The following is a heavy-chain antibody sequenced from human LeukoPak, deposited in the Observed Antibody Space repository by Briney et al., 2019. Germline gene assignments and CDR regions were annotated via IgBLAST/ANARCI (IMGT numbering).Heavy chain of an antibody. CDR1: GYSFTSYW. D-gene: IGHD3-22*01. CDR2: IYPGDSDT. J-gene: IGHJ4*02. Sequence: GESLKISCKGSGYSFTSYWIGWVRQMPGKGLEWMGTIYPGDSDTRYSPSFQGQVTISADKSISTAYLQWSSLKASDTAMYYCARHLGDSSGYYFNYFDYWGQGTLVTVSS. V-gene: IGHV5-51*01. CDR3: ARHLGDSSGYYFNYFDY.